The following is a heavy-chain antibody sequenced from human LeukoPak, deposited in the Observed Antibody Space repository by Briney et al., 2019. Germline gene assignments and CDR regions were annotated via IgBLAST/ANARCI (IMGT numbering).Heavy chain of an antibody. CDR3: ARDGTYTDYDPDFDI. V-gene: IGHV3-7*04. CDR1: GFTFSSYA. CDR2: IKQDGSEK. Sequence: GGSLRLSCAASGFTFSSYAMSWVRQAPGKGLEWVANIKQDGSEKYYVDSVKGRFTISRDNAKNSLYLQMNSLRAEDTAVFYCARDGTYTDYDPDFDIWGQGTLVTVSS. D-gene: IGHD5-12*01. J-gene: IGHJ4*02.